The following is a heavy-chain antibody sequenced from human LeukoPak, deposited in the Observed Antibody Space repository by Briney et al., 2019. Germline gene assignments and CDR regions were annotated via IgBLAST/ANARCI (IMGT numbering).Heavy chain of an antibody. Sequence: ASVKVSCKASGYTFTGYYMHWVRQAPGQGLEWMGRINPNSGGTNYAQKFQGRVTITTDESTSTAYMELSSLRSEDTAVYYCARDGNCGGDCYYYWGQGTLVTVSS. CDR2: INPNSGGT. CDR3: ARDGNCGGDCYYY. CDR1: GYTFTGYY. D-gene: IGHD2-21*02. V-gene: IGHV1-2*06. J-gene: IGHJ4*02.